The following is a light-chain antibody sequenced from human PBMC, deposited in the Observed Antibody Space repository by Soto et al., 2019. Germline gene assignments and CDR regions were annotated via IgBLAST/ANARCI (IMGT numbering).Light chain of an antibody. Sequence: EIVLTHAPGTLSTSTLYTATLSFRASQSVSNNYLAWYQQKPGQAPRLLIYGASNRATGIPDRFSGSGSGTDFTLTISRLEPEDFAVYYCQPYCSSGRFGQRTKVDI. CDR3: QPYCSSGR. V-gene: IGKV3-20*01. CDR1: QSVSNNY. J-gene: IGKJ1*01. CDR2: GAS.